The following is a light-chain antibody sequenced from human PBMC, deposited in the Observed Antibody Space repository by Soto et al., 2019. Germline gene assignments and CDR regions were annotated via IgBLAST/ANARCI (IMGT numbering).Light chain of an antibody. V-gene: IGKV3-15*01. CDR2: GAS. CDR1: QTVSRH. Sequence: EIVMTQSPGTLPVSPGERATLSFRASQTVSRHLAWYQQKPGQAPRLLIFGASTRATGIPDRFSGSGSGTDFTLTISFLQSEDFAVYYCQQYNSWPLITFGPGTRLEIK. J-gene: IGKJ5*01. CDR3: QQYNSWPLIT.